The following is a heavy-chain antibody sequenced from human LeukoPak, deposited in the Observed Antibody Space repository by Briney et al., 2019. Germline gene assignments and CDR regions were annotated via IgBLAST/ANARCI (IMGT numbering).Heavy chain of an antibody. J-gene: IGHJ4*02. CDR2: MNHSGST. Sequence: SETLSLTCAVYGGSFSSYYWSWIRHPQGKGLGWDGEMNHSGSTNNNPTPKSRVPISVDTSQSRLSLKLRSVTAGDTAVYNCAGEFGRGQFDYWGQGTLVTVSS. V-gene: IGHV4-34*01. CDR3: AGEFGRGQFDY. D-gene: IGHD2-15*01. CDR1: GGSFSSYY.